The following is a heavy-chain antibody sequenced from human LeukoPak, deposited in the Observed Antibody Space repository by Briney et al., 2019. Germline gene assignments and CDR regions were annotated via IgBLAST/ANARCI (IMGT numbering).Heavy chain of an antibody. D-gene: IGHD2-2*02. J-gene: IGHJ5*01. CDR2: INSDGSVT. CDR1: GFRFSSYW. V-gene: IGHV3-74*01. CDR3: ARSSHYTIPFDS. Sequence: PGGSLRLSCAASGFRFSSYWMHWVRQAPGKGLVWASRINSDGSVTSFADSVKGRFTISRDNAKNTVYLQMNSLAVEDTAVYFCARSSHYTIPFDSWGQGMLVTVSS.